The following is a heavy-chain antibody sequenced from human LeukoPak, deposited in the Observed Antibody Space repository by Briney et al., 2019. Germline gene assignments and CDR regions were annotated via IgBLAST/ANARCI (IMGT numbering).Heavy chain of an antibody. Sequence: PSETLSLTCTVSGGSISSYYWSWIRQPPGKGLEWIGYIYYRGSTNYNPSLKNRVTISVDTSKNQFSLKLSSVTAADTAVYYCARGGEYCSSTSCARWFDPWGQGTLVTVSS. CDR1: GGSISSYY. V-gene: IGHV4-59*01. D-gene: IGHD2-2*01. CDR3: ARGGEYCSSTSCARWFDP. J-gene: IGHJ5*02. CDR2: IYYRGST.